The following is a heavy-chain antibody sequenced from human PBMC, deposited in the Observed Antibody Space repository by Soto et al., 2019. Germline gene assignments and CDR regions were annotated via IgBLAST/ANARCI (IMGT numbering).Heavy chain of an antibody. D-gene: IGHD3-9*01. J-gene: IGHJ6*02. V-gene: IGHV3-21*01. Sequence: GGSLRLSCAASGFTFSSYSMNWVRQAPGKGLEWVSSISSSSSYIYYADSVKGRFTISRDNAKNSLYLQMNSLRAEDTAVYYCARDPANYDILTGYYYYYYGMDVWGQGTTVTVSS. CDR1: GFTFSSYS. CDR2: ISSSSSYI. CDR3: ARDPANYDILTGYYYYYYGMDV.